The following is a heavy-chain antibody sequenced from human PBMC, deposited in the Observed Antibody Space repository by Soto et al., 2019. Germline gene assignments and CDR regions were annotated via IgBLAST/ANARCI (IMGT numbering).Heavy chain of an antibody. Sequence: EVQLVESGGGLVQPGRSLRLSCAASGFTFDDYAMHWVRQAPGKGLEWVSGISWNSGSIGYADSVKGRFTISRDNAKNSLYLQMNSLRAEDTALYYCAKDWSLTGYYVDYWGQGTLVTVSS. D-gene: IGHD3-9*01. J-gene: IGHJ4*02. CDR1: GFTFDDYA. V-gene: IGHV3-9*01. CDR3: AKDWSLTGYYVDY. CDR2: ISWNSGSI.